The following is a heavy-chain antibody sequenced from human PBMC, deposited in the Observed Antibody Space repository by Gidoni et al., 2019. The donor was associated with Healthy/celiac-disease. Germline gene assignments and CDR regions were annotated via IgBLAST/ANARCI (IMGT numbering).Heavy chain of an antibody. Sequence: EVQLLESGGGLVQPGGSLRLSCAASGFTFSSYAMSWVRQAPGKGLEWVSAISGSGGSTYYADSVKGRFTISRDNSKNTLYLQMNSLRAEDTAVYYCAKVPLSHFGVVIHAPHFDYWGQGTLVTVSS. V-gene: IGHV3-23*01. J-gene: IGHJ4*02. CDR1: GFTFSSYA. CDR3: AKVPLSHFGVVIHAPHFDY. D-gene: IGHD3-3*01. CDR2: ISGSGGST.